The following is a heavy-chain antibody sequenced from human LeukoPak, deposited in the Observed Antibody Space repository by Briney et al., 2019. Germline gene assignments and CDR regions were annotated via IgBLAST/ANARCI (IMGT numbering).Heavy chain of an antibody. CDR2: INHSGST. CDR3: AIASGIAAAGTVAAFDI. D-gene: IGHD6-13*01. Sequence: PSETLPLTCTVSGGSISSSSYYWGWIRQPPGKGLEWIGEINHSGSTNYNPSLKSRVTISVDTSKNQFSLKLSSVTAADTAVYYCAIASGIAAAGTVAAFDIWGQGTMVTVSS. J-gene: IGHJ3*02. V-gene: IGHV4-39*07. CDR1: GGSISSSSYY.